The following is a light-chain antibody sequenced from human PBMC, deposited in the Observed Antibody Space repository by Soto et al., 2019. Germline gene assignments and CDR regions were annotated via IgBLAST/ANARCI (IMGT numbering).Light chain of an antibody. CDR1: TNDIGSYNY. CDR3: SSYSISTAYL. CDR2: EVT. V-gene: IGLV2-14*01. J-gene: IGLJ1*01. Sequence: QSALTQPASVSGSPGQSITLSCAGTTNDIGSYNYVSWFQQHPGEAPKLIIFEVTHRPSGISTRFSGSKSGNTASLTISGLQAEDEADYFCSSYSISTAYLFGTGTKLTVL.